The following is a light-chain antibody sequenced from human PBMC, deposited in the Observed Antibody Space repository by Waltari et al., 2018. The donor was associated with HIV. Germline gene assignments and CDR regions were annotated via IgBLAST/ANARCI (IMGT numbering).Light chain of an antibody. V-gene: IGKV3-15*01. CDR2: GVS. CDR1: QRISSN. Sequence: EIVMTQSPATLSVSPGERDTLSCRASQRISSNLAWYQQKPGQAPRLLIYGVSTRTTGTPARFSGSGSGTDFTLTISSLQSEDFAVYYCQQFNSWPRTFGPGTKVET. J-gene: IGKJ1*01. CDR3: QQFNSWPRT.